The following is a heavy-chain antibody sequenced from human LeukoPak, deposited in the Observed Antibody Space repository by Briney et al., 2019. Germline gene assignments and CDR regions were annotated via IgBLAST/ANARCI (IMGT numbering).Heavy chain of an antibody. CDR3: ARVKDSGGGMDV. D-gene: IGHD6-19*01. V-gene: IGHV3-21*01. Sequence: GGSLRLSCAASGFTFSSYSMNWVRQAPGKGLEWVSSISSSSSYIYYADSVKGRFTISRDNAKNSLYLQMNSLRAEDTAVYYCARVKDSGGGMDVWGQGTTVTVSS. CDR2: ISSSSSYI. J-gene: IGHJ6*02. CDR1: GFTFSSYS.